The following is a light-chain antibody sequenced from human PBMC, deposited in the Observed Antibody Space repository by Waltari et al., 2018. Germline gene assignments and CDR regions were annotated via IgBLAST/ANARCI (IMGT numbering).Light chain of an antibody. CDR2: KVS. CDR3: MQGTQWPPSLT. V-gene: IGKV2-30*01. J-gene: IGKJ4*01. Sequence: DVVLTQSPPSLPVTLGQPASISCRSSQSLVSSDGNTFLNWFLQRPDQSPRRLIYKVSNRDSGVPDRFSGSGSGTDFTLKISRVEAEDVGIYYCMQGTQWPPSLTFGGGTKVEIK. CDR1: QSLVSSDGNTF.